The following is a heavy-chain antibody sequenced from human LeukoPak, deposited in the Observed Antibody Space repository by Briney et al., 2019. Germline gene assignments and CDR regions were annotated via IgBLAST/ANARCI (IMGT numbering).Heavy chain of an antibody. CDR1: GGSISSGGYS. Sequence: PSQTLSLTCTVSGGSISSGGYSWSWIRQHPGKGLEWIGYIYYSGSTYYNPSLKSRLTISLDTSNNQFSLKLSSVTAADTAVYYCATGQIYYGSEYWGQGTLVTVSS. CDR3: ATGQIYYGSEY. D-gene: IGHD3-10*01. CDR2: IYYSGST. V-gene: IGHV4-31*03. J-gene: IGHJ4*02.